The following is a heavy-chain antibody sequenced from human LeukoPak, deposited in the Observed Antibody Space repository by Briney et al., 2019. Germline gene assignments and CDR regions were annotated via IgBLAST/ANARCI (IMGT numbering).Heavy chain of an antibody. V-gene: IGHV4-59*08. CDR3: ARHPFATPFDS. CDR2: AYSSGHT. J-gene: IGHJ4*02. CDR1: GGSISDNY. D-gene: IGHD2-15*01. Sequence: SETLSLTCTVSGGSISDNYWSWIRQPPGKGLEWMGYAYSSGHTIYNSSLKSRVAMSLDMSKSQFSLRLSSVTAADTALYFCARHPFATPFDSWGPGTLVTVSS.